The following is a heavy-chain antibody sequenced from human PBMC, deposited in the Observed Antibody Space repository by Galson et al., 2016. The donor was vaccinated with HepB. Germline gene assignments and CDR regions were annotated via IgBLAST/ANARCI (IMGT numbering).Heavy chain of an antibody. V-gene: IGHV4-34*01. J-gene: IGHJ1*01. CDR1: GGSFSGYY. Sequence: AILSLSAAAYGGSFSGYYWRWLRQPPGRGLAWIGEINHSGCTNYNPSLKSRVTISVDTSKKQFSLKMTSVTAADTAVYYCARVSYGGLGDLSFYFQHWGQGTLVTVSS. CDR3: ARVSYGGLGDLSFYFQH. D-gene: IGHD3-16*02. CDR2: INHSGCT.